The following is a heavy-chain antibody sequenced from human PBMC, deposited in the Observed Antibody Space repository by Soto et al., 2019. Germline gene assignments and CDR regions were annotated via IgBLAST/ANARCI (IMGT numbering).Heavy chain of an antibody. CDR1: GFTFSSYS. J-gene: IGHJ5*02. Sequence: EVQLVESGGGLAKPGGSLRLSCAASGFTFSSYSMNWVRQAPGKGLEWVSSISSSSSYIYYADSVKGRFTISRDNAKNSLYLQMNSLRAEDTAVYYCARDAGYSSAKVRVDWFDPWGQGTLVTVSS. CDR3: ARDAGYSSAKVRVDWFDP. V-gene: IGHV3-21*01. D-gene: IGHD6-19*01. CDR2: ISSSSSYI.